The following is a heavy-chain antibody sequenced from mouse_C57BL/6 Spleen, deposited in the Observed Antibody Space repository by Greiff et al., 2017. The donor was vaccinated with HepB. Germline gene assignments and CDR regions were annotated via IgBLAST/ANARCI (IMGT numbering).Heavy chain of an antibody. CDR3: AGCITTVVASCYYAMDY. Sequence: QVQLQQPGAELVKPGASVKLSCKASGYTFTSYWMHWVKQRPGRGLEWIGRIDPNSGGTKYNEKFKSKATLTVDKSSSTAYMQLSSLTSEDSAVYYCAGCITTVVASCYYAMDYWGQGTSVTVSS. V-gene: IGHV1-72*01. CDR2: IDPNSGGT. J-gene: IGHJ4*01. D-gene: IGHD1-1*01. CDR1: GYTFTSYW.